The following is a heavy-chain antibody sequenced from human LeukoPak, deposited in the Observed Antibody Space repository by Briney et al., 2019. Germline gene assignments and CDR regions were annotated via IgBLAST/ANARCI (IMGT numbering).Heavy chain of an antibody. D-gene: IGHD6-19*01. Sequence: GGSLRLSCAASGFTFSDYYMSWIRQAPGKGLEWVSYTSSSSSYTNYADSVKGRFTISRDNAKNSLYLRMNSLRAEDTAVYYCARESESSGFDYWGQGTLVTVSS. CDR3: ARESESSGFDY. V-gene: IGHV3-11*06. CDR1: GFTFSDYY. CDR2: TSSSSSYT. J-gene: IGHJ4*02.